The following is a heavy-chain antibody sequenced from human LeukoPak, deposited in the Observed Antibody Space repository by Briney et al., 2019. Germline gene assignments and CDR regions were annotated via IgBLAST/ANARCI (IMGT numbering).Heavy chain of an antibody. J-gene: IGHJ3*02. CDR2: ISGSNGNT. D-gene: IGHD1-26*01. Sequence: GASVKVSCKASGYTFSTYGLGWVRQAPGQGPEWMGWISGSNGNTHYAQKFQGRVTITTDTSTNTAYMELRRLRSDDTAVYYCARDEIVGALRGDFDMWGKGTMVTVSS. V-gene: IGHV1-18*01. CDR3: ARDEIVGALRGDFDM. CDR1: GYTFSTYG.